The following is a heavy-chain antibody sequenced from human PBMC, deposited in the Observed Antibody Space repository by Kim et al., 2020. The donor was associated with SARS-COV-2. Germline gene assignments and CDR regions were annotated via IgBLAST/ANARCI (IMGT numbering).Heavy chain of an antibody. J-gene: IGHJ4*02. D-gene: IGHD3-16*01. CDR2: ST. V-gene: IGHV3-20*01. CDR3: VRGYAGGPFDL. Sequence: STGEVDSLKGRFTISRDNAKNSLFLQMHSPRAEDTALYHCVRGYAGGPFDLWGQGTLVTVSS.